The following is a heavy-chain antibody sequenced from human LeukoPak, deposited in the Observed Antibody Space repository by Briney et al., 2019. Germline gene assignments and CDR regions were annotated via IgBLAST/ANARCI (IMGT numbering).Heavy chain of an antibody. J-gene: IGHJ4*02. Sequence: SETLSLTCTVSGASISSYYWSWIRQPPGKGLEWIGYIYYSGSTYYNPSLKSRVTISVDTSKNQFSLNLSSVTAADMAVYYCARHWCTSTSCYSLFDYWGQGTLVTVSS. CDR1: GASISSYY. D-gene: IGHD2-2*01. CDR3: ARHWCTSTSCYSLFDY. CDR2: IYYSGST. V-gene: IGHV4-59*08.